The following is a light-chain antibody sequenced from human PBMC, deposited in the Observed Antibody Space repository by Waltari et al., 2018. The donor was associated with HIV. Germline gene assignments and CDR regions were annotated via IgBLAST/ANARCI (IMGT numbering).Light chain of an antibody. CDR1: SSNVVTNY. CDR3: ATWDDSLSSWL. Sequence: QSVLTQPPSASGTPGQRVTISCSGSSSNVVTNYVNWYKQLPGTAPELVICHNMQAPLGGPDRVSGSKSGASASLAISGLRSEDEADYYVATWDDSLSSWLFGGGTRLSVL. J-gene: IGLJ3*02. CDR2: HNM. V-gene: IGLV1-47*01.